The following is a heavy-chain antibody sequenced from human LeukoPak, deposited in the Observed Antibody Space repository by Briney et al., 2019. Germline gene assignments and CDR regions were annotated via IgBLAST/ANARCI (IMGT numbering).Heavy chain of an antibody. CDR1: GGSFSGYY. J-gene: IGHJ4*02. D-gene: IGHD3-9*01. V-gene: IGHV4-34*01. Sequence: SETLSLICAVYGGSFSGYYWSWIRQPPGKGLEWIGEINHSGSTNYNPSLKSRVTISVDTSKNQFSLKMSSVTAADTAVYYCARVRILTGYHSLSAETRTPNYFDYWGQGTLVTVSS. CDR2: INHSGST. CDR3: ARVRILTGYHSLSAETRTPNYFDY.